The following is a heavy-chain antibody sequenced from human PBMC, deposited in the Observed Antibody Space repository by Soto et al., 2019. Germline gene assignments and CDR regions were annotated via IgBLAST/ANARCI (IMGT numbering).Heavy chain of an antibody. V-gene: IGHV3-23*01. CDR1: GFTVSSYA. CDR2: ISGSGGST. CDR3: AKYKPRELAYIDY. Sequence: PGGSLRLSCAASGFTVSSYAMSWVRQAPGKGLEWASAISGSGGSTYYADSVKGRFTISRDNSKNTLYLQMNSLRAEDTAVYYCAKYKPRELAYIDYWGQGTLVTVSS. D-gene: IGHD3-3*02. J-gene: IGHJ4*02.